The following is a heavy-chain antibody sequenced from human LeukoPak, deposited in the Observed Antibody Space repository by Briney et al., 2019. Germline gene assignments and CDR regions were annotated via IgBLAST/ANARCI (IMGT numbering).Heavy chain of an antibody. CDR2: IIPIFGTA. V-gene: IGHV1-69*13. J-gene: IGHJ2*01. D-gene: IGHD2-15*01. Sequence: ASVKVSCKASGGTFSSYAISWVRQAPGQGLEWMGGIIPIFGTANYAQKFQGRVTITADESTSTAYMELSSLRSEDTAVYYCARAGCSGGSCYATNWYFDLRGRGTLVTVSS. CDR1: GGTFSSYA. CDR3: ARAGCSGGSCYATNWYFDL.